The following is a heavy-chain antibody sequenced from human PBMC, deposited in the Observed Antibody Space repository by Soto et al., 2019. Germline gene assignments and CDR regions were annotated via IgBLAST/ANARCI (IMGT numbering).Heavy chain of an antibody. CDR1: GFTFSIFP. J-gene: IGHJ4*02. V-gene: IGHV3-23*01. D-gene: IGHD5-12*01. Sequence: EVQLLGSGGGLVRPGGSLRLSCAASGFTFSIFPMSWVRQAPGKGPEWVAAIKAGGGDTYYADSVKGRFTISRDNSENILYLQINSLTVEDTAMYYCKRDVVASSPPGADYWGQGTLVTVSS. CDR2: IKAGGGDT. CDR3: KRDVVASSPPGADY.